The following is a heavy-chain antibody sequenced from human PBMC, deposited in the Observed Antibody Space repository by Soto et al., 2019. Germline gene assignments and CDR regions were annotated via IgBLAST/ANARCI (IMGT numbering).Heavy chain of an antibody. CDR3: AKGGRQWLVTSDFNY. J-gene: IGHJ4*02. V-gene: IGHV3-30*18. CDR2: VSHDGRNT. Sequence: VQLVESGGGVVQPGRSLRLSCAASGFTFSDYAMHWVRQAPGKGLEWVAVVSHDGRNTHYADFVKGRFTISRDRSKNTVSLEMTSLRAEDTAVYYCAKGGRQWLVTSDFNYWGQGALVTVSS. CDR1: GFTFSDYA. D-gene: IGHD6-19*01.